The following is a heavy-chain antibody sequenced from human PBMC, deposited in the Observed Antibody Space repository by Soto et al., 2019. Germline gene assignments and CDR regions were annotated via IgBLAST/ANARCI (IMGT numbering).Heavy chain of an antibody. V-gene: IGHV2-5*02. CDR3: ARSLWFGELH. CDR1: GFSLSTTGVG. J-gene: IGHJ4*02. D-gene: IGHD3-10*01. CDR2: IYWDNDK. Sequence: QITLKESGPTLVKPTQTLTLTCSFSGFSLSTTGVGVGWIRQSPGKALEWLAIIYWDNDKRYSPSLKSRVTITKDTSKNQVVLTVTNMDPVDPVTYYCARSLWFGELHWGQGALVTVSS.